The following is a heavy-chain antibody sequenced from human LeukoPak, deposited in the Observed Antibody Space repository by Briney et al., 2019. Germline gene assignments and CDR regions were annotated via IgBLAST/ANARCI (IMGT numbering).Heavy chain of an antibody. CDR2: KDYSGST. Sequence: SETLSLTCTVSGGSIRRYYWSWIRQPPGKGLEWIGYKDYSGSTNYNPSLKSRVTISVDTSKNQFSLKLSSVTAADAAVYYCARAGYWNWFDPWGQGTLVTVSS. J-gene: IGHJ5*02. CDR3: ARAGYWNWFDP. V-gene: IGHV4-59*12. CDR1: GGSIRRYY. D-gene: IGHD2-8*02.